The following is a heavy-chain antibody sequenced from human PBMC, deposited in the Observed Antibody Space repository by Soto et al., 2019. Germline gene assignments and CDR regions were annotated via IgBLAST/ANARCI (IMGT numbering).Heavy chain of an antibody. V-gene: IGHV1-46*03. J-gene: IGHJ6*03. CDR1: GYTFTSYY. D-gene: IGHD3-10*01. CDR2: INPSGGST. Sequence: ASVKVSCKASGYTFTSYYMHWVRQAPGQGLEWMGIINPSGGSTSYAQKFQGRVTMTRDTSTSTVYMELSSLRSEDTAVYYCARDGPMAKGVPYYYYMDVWGKGTTVTVSS. CDR3: ARDGPMAKGVPYYYYMDV.